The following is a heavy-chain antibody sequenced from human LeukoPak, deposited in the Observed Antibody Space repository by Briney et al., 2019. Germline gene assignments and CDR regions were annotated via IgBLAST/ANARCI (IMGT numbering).Heavy chain of an antibody. CDR1: GFIFSNYW. J-gene: IGHJ4*02. CDR2: IRQDGSET. D-gene: IGHD1-26*01. CDR3: VRGGFYRYSGTSGDY. V-gene: IGHV3-7*01. Sequence: GGSLGLSCAASGFIFSNYWMQWVRQAPGKGLEWVANIRQDGSETYYVDSVKGRFTISRDNAKNSLYLQMNSLRAEDTAVYYCVRGGFYRYSGTSGDYWGQGSQVTVSS.